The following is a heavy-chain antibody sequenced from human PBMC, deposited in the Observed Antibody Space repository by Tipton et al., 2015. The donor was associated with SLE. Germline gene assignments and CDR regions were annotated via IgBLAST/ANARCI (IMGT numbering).Heavy chain of an antibody. J-gene: IGHJ3*02. CDR2: IYHSGST. D-gene: IGHD1-26*01. V-gene: IGHV4-38-2*01. Sequence: TLSLTCAVSGYSISSGYYWGWIRQPPGKGLEWIGSIYHSGSTYHNPSLKSRVTISVDTSKNQFSLKLSSVTAADTAVYYCAVLGAFDIWGQGTMVTVSS. CDR1: GYSISSGYY. CDR3: AVLGAFDI.